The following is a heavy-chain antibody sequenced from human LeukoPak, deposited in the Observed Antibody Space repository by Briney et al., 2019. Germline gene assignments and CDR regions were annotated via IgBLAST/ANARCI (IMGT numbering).Heavy chain of an antibody. D-gene: IGHD3-10*01. Sequence: GGSLRLSCAASGFTFSGYSMNWVRQAPGKGLEWVSYISSSSTIYYADSVKGRVTISRDNAKNSLYLQMNGLRAEDTAVYYCARGRSITLLRGVAMSDGFDVWGQGAMVTVSS. CDR3: ARGRSITLLRGVAMSDGFDV. CDR1: GFTFSGYS. CDR2: ISSSSTI. J-gene: IGHJ3*01. V-gene: IGHV3-48*04.